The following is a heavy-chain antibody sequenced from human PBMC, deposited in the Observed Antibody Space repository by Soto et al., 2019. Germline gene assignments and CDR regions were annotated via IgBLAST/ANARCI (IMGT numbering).Heavy chain of an antibody. J-gene: IGHJ5*02. D-gene: IGHD3-22*01. CDR1: GFSFSHYA. CDR2: ISYDGDNQ. V-gene: IGHV3-30-3*01. Sequence: GGSLRLSCAASGFSFSHYAMHWVRQPPGKGLEWVALISYDGDNQYFTDSVRGRFTISXXXSXXTXXLXXNXXRLXDTATYYCVSPHSDSSNAFDLWGQGTLVTVSS. CDR3: VSPHSDSSNAFDL.